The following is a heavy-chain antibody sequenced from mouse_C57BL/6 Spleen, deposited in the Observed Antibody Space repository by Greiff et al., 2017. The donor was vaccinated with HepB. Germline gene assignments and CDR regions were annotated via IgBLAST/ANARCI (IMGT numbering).Heavy chain of an antibody. CDR2: IWSGGST. J-gene: IGHJ3*01. Sequence: QVQLKESGPGLVQPSQSLSITCTVSGFSLTSYGVHWVRQSPGKGLEWLGVIWSGGSTDYNAAFISRLSISKDNSKSQVFFKMNSRQADDTAIYYCARNWAYWGQGTLVTVSA. CDR3: ARNWAY. CDR1: GFSLTSYG. V-gene: IGHV2-2*01.